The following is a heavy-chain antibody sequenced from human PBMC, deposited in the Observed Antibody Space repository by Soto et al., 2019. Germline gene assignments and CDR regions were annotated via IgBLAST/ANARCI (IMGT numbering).Heavy chain of an antibody. V-gene: IGHV1-18*01. CDR1: GYTFTSYG. D-gene: IGHD4-17*01. CDR3: ARDINXLVLDYGGNSYFDY. J-gene: IGHJ4*02. CDR2: ISAYNGNT. Sequence: ASVKVSCKASGYTFTSYGISWVRQAPGQGLEWMGWISAYNGNTNYAQKLQGRVTMTTDTSTSTAYMELRSLRSDDTAVYYCARDINXLVLDYGGNSYFDYWGQGTLVTVSS.